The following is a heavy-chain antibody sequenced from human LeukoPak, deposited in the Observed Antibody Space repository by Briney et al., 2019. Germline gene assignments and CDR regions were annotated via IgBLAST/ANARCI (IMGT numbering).Heavy chain of an antibody. V-gene: IGHV7-4-1*02. J-gene: IGHJ4*02. Sequence: ASVKVSCKASGYTFTSYGISWVRQAPGQGLEWMGWINTNTGNPTYAQAFTGRFVFSLDTSVSTAYLQISSLKAEDTAVYYCARHRDLVFGLVVSDFWGQGTLVTVSS. CDR2: INTNTGNP. D-gene: IGHD3/OR15-3a*01. CDR3: ARHRDLVFGLVVSDF. CDR1: GYTFTSYG.